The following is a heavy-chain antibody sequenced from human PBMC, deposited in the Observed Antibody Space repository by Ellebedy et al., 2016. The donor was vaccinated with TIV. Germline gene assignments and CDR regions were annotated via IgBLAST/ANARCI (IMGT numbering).Heavy chain of an antibody. Sequence: PGGSLRLSCAASGFTFSSYGMHWVRQAPGKGLEWVAVISYDGSNKYYADSVKGRFTISRDNAKNKLYLQRNSLRAEDTAVYYCASGWGAFDIWGQGTMVTVSS. CDR2: ISYDGSNK. CDR3: ASGWGAFDI. CDR1: GFTFSSYG. V-gene: IGHV3-30*12. D-gene: IGHD3-10*01. J-gene: IGHJ3*02.